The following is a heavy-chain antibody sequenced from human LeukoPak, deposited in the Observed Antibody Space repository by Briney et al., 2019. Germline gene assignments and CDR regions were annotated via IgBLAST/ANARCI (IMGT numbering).Heavy chain of an antibody. V-gene: IGHV4-31*03. CDR3: ARGGRRRCSSTSCYGFDP. D-gene: IGHD2-2*01. Sequence: SETLSLTCTVSGGSLSSGGYYWSWIRQHPGKGLEWIGYIYYSGSTYYNPSLKSRVTISVDTSKNQFSLKLSSVTAADTAVYYCARGGRRRCSSTSCYGFDPWGQGTLVTVSS. J-gene: IGHJ5*02. CDR1: GGSLSSGGYY. CDR2: IYYSGST.